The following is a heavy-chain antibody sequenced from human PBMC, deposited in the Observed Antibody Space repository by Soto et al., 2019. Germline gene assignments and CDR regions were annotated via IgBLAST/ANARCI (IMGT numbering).Heavy chain of an antibody. CDR1: GYTFTSYY. J-gene: IGHJ4*02. CDR2: INPSGGST. CDR3: AKKDVAARPPID. D-gene: IGHD6-6*01. Sequence: GASVKVSCKASGYTFTSYYMHWVRQAPGQGLEWMGIINPSGGSTSYAQKFQGRVTMTRDTSTSTVYVELSSLRAEDTATYYCAKKDVAARPPIDWGQGALVTVSS. V-gene: IGHV1-46*01.